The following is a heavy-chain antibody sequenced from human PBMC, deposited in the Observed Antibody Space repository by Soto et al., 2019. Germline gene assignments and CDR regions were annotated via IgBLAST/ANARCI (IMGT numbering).Heavy chain of an antibody. CDR3: AREAGIAAAGINWFDP. J-gene: IGHJ5*02. Sequence: SETLSLTCTVSGGSISSYYWSWIRQPPGKGLEWIGYIYYSGSTNYNPSLKSRVTISVDTSKNQFSLKLSSVTAADTAVYYCAREAGIAAAGINWFDPWGQGTLVTVSS. V-gene: IGHV4-59*01. D-gene: IGHD6-13*01. CDR1: GGSISSYY. CDR2: IYYSGST.